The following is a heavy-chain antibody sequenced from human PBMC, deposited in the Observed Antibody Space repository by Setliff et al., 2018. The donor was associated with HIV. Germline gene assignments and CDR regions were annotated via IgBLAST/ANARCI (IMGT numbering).Heavy chain of an antibody. Sequence: GGSLRLSCVASGFTFSDYYMTWIRQAPGKGLEWISYISSSGATKYYADSVKGRFTISRDNTKNSLYLQMNRLRAEDTAVYYCARVSRDIVVVIGADYFDHWGQGTLVTVSS. V-gene: IGHV3-11*04. CDR2: ISSSGATK. CDR3: ARVSRDIVVVIGADYFDH. J-gene: IGHJ4*02. CDR1: GFTFSDYY. D-gene: IGHD2-15*01.